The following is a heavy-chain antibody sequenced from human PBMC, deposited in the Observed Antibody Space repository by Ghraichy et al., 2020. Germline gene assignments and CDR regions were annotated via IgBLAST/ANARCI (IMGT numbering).Heavy chain of an antibody. V-gene: IGHV1-3*01. Sequence: VKVSCKASGYTFTSYAMHWVRQAPGQRLEWMGWINAGNGNTKYSQKFQGRLTITRDTSASTAYMELSSLRSEDTAVYYCARVRELRFLEWLPLDPQDYYGMDVWGQGTTVTVSS. D-gene: IGHD3-3*01. CDR3: ARVRELRFLEWLPLDPQDYYGMDV. CDR1: GYTFTSYA. J-gene: IGHJ6*02. CDR2: INAGNGNT.